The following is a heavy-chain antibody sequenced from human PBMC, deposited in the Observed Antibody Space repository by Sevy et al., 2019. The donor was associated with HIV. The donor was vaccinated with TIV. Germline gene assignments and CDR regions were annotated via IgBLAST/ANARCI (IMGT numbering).Heavy chain of an antibody. Sequence: GGSLRLSCAASGFTFSSYAMSWVRQAPGKGLEWVSAISGSGGSTYYADSVKGRFTISRDNSKNTLYLQMNSLRAEDTAVYYWAKVEQRMIGAFDIWGQGTMVTVSS. CDR1: GFTFSSYA. J-gene: IGHJ3*02. CDR2: ISGSGGST. V-gene: IGHV3-23*01. D-gene: IGHD3-22*01. CDR3: AKVEQRMIGAFDI.